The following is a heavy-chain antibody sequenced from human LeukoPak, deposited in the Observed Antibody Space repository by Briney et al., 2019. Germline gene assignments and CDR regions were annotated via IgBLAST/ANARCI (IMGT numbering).Heavy chain of an antibody. D-gene: IGHD1-26*01. Sequence: ASVKLSCKASGYTFTNYDINWVRQATGQGLEWMGWMNPNSGNTGYAQKFQGRVTLTRDTSTSTAYMELSSLRPEDTAVYYCARVGYSNSYDYWGQGTLVTVSS. V-gene: IGHV1-8*03. CDR3: ARVGYSNSYDY. CDR1: GYTFTNYD. CDR2: MNPNSGNT. J-gene: IGHJ4*02.